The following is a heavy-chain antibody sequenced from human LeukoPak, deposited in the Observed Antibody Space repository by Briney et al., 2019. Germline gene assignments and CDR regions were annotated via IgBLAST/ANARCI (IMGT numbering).Heavy chain of an antibody. Sequence: GGSLRLSCAASGFTVSSNYMSWVRQAPGKGLEWVSVIYSGGSTYYADSVKGRFTISRDNSKNTLYLQMNSLRAEDTAVYYCARDQQGTYYYDSSGYYYWGQGTLVTVSS. J-gene: IGHJ4*02. CDR3: ARDQQGTYYYDSSGYYY. CDR1: GFTVSSNY. V-gene: IGHV3-53*01. D-gene: IGHD3-22*01. CDR2: IYSGGST.